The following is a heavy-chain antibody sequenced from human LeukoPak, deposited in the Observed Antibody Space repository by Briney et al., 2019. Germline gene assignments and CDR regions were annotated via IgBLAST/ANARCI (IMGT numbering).Heavy chain of an antibody. Sequence: PGGSLRLSCAASRFTFSNYWMSWARQAPGKGLEWLTNIKQAGREKYYVDSVKGRFTISRDNAKDSLYLQMNSLRAEDTAVYYCASQKNGASDYWGQGTLVTVSS. CDR1: RFTFSNYW. CDR2: IKQAGREK. J-gene: IGHJ4*02. CDR3: ASQKNGASDY. D-gene: IGHD1-1*01. V-gene: IGHV3-7*05.